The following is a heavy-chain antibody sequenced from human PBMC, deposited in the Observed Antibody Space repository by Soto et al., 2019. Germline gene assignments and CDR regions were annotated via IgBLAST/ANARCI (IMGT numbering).Heavy chain of an antibody. CDR1: GFTFSSYA. Sequence: EVQLLESGGGLVQPGGSLRLSCAASGFTFSSYAMTWVRQAPGKGLEWVSAIGYSGGDTYFADSLRGRFTISRDNSKNTLYLQMSSLRGEDTAVYYCVKPSGWYPDYWGQGTHVTVSS. D-gene: IGHD6-19*01. CDR3: VKPSGWYPDY. J-gene: IGHJ4*02. V-gene: IGHV3-23*01. CDR2: IGYSGGDT.